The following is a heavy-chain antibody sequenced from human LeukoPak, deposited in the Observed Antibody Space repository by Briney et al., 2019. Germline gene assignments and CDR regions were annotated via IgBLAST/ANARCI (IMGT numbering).Heavy chain of an antibody. V-gene: IGHV3-64*01. J-gene: IGHJ3*02. Sequence: GGSLRLSCAASGFTLSNYAMHWVRQAPGKGLEYVSAISSNGGSTYYAKSVKGRFTISRDNSKNMLYLQMGSLRAEDMAVYYCARTETYSGSCYLGWFGFDMWGQGTMVTVSS. CDR1: GFTLSNYA. CDR2: ISSNGGST. D-gene: IGHD1-26*01. CDR3: ARTETYSGSCYLGWFGFDM.